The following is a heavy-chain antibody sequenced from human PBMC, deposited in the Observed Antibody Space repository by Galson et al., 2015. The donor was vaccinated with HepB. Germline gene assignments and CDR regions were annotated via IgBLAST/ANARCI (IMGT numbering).Heavy chain of an antibody. D-gene: IGHD3-22*01. CDR2: VYPGASDT. J-gene: IGHJ6*02. CDR3: ARRQIYSSGFYGMDV. V-gene: IGHV5-51*01. CDR1: GYRLSTYW. Sequence: QSGAEVKKPGESLKISCKGSGYRLSTYWIGWVRQLPGRGLEWMGSVYPGASDTRYSPSFQGQVTISADKSINTAYLQWSSLEASDTAMYYCARRQIYSSGFYGMDVWGQGTTVTVSS.